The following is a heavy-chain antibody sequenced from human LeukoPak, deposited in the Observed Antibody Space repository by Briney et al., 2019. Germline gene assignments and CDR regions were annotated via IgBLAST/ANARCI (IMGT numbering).Heavy chain of an antibody. CDR2: IKQDGSEK. J-gene: IGHJ4*02. Sequence: PGGSLRLSCTASGFTFSSYWMNWVRQAPGKGLEWVANIKQDGSEKYYVDSVKGRFTISRDNAKKSLYLQMNSLRAEDTAVYYCARETEKANLDYWGQGTLVTVPS. CDR1: GFTFSSYW. D-gene: IGHD5-24*01. V-gene: IGHV3-7*04. CDR3: ARETEKANLDY.